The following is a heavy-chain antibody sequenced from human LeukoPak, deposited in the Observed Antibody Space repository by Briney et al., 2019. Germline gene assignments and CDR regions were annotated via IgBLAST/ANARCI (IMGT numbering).Heavy chain of an antibody. J-gene: IGHJ5*02. V-gene: IGHV4-59*01. CDR1: GGSISSYD. Sequence: SETLSLTCTVSGGSISSYDWSWIRQPPGKGLEWIGYIYYSGSTNYNPSLKSRVTISVDTSKNQFSLKLSSVTAADTAVYYCAREPRGECSSTSCYRWFDPWGQGTLVTVSS. CDR3: AREPRGECSSTSCYRWFDP. CDR2: IYYSGST. D-gene: IGHD2-2*01.